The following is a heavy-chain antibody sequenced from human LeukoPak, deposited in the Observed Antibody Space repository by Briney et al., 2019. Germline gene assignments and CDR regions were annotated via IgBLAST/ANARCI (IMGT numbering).Heavy chain of an antibody. J-gene: IGHJ5*02. Sequence: GGSLRLSCATSGFTFMNYAMSWVRQAPGKGLEWVSGISGSGGSTYYADSVKGRFTISRDNAKNSLYLQMNSLRAEDTAVYYCAKGTPGITIFGVVTDNWFDPWGQGTLVTVSS. D-gene: IGHD3-3*01. V-gene: IGHV3-23*01. CDR3: AKGTPGITIFGVVTDNWFDP. CDR2: ISGSGGST. CDR1: GFTFMNYA.